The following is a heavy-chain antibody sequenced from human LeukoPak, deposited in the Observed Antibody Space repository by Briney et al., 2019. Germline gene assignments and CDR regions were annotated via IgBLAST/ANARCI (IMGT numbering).Heavy chain of an antibody. CDR1: GFTFSSYE. CDR3: ARGADGVSSNSRGWFDP. V-gene: IGHV3-48*03. J-gene: IGHJ5*02. Sequence: PGGSLRLSCAASGFTFSSYEMNRVRQAPGKGLEWVSYISSSGSTIYYADSVRGRFTISRDNAKNSLYLQMNSLRAEDTAVYSCARGADGVSSNSRGWFDPWGQGTLVTVSS. CDR2: ISSSGSTI. D-gene: IGHD2-15*01.